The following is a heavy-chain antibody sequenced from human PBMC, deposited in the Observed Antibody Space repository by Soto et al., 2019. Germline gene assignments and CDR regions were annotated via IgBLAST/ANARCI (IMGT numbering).Heavy chain of an antibody. CDR2: IIPIFGTA. D-gene: IGHD4-4*01. V-gene: IGHV1-69*13. CDR1: GGTFGSYA. Sequence: SVKVSCKASGGTFGSYAISWVRQAPGQGLEWMGGIIPIFGTANYAQKFQGRVTTTADESTSTAYMELSSLRSEDTAVYYCARDQPLNDYIFDYWGQGTLVTVSS. CDR3: ARDQPLNDYIFDY. J-gene: IGHJ4*02.